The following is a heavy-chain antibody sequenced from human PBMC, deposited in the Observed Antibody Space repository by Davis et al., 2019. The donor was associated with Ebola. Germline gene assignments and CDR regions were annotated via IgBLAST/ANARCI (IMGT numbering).Heavy chain of an antibody. CDR3: ARDPRDRYSLYGMDV. CDR1: GFTFSSYA. J-gene: IGHJ6*02. D-gene: IGHD5-18*01. Sequence: GESLKISCAASGFTFSSYAMSWVRQAPGKGLEWVSAISGSGGSTYYADSVKGRFTISRDNSKNTLYLQMNSLRAEDTAVYYCARDPRDRYSLYGMDVWGQGTTVTVSS. V-gene: IGHV3-23*01. CDR2: ISGSGGST.